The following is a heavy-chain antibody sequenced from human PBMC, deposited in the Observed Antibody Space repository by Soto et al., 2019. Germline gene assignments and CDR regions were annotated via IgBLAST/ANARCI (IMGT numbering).Heavy chain of an antibody. CDR3: AREYCTSARCYSPDY. D-gene: IGHD2-2*01. V-gene: IGHV1-18*01. CDR1: GYTFTTYG. Sequence: QVQLVQSGAEVKKPGASVKVSCKASGYTFTTYGISWVRQAPGQGLEWMAWISPHNGNTNYAQRLQGRVTMTTDTSTSTAYMELRSLRSDDTAVYYCAREYCTSARCYSPDYWGQGTLFTVSS. J-gene: IGHJ4*02. CDR2: ISPHNGNT.